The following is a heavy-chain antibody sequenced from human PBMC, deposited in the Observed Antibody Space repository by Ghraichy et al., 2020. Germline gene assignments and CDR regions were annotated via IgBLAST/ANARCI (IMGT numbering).Heavy chain of an antibody. J-gene: IGHJ4*02. CDR2: IYYSGST. CDR1: GGSISSYY. Sequence: SETLSLTCTVSGGSISSYYWSWIRQPPGKGLEWIGYIYYSGSTNYNPSLKSRVTISVDTSKNQFSLKLSSVTAADTVVYYCARWNYSYGTYYFDYWGQGTLVTVSS. CDR3: ARWNYSYGTYYFDY. V-gene: IGHV4-59*01. D-gene: IGHD5-18*01.